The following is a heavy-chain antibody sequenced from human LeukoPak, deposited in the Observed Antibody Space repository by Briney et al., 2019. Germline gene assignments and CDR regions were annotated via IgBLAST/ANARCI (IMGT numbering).Heavy chain of an antibody. CDR1: GFTFSSYW. D-gene: IGHD3-3*01. CDR3: ARVYRDFWSGYYRADY. CDR2: IKQDGSEK. J-gene: IGHJ4*02. V-gene: IGHV3-7*01. Sequence: GGSLRLSCAASGFTFSSYWMSWVRQAPGKGLEWVANIKQDGSEKYYVDSVKGRFTISRDNAKNSLYLQMNNLRAEDTAVYYCARVYRDFWSGYYRADYWGQGTLVTVSS.